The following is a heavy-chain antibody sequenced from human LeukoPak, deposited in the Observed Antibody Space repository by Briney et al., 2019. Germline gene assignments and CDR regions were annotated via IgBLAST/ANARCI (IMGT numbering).Heavy chain of an antibody. CDR3: AVGSGYVDAFDI. Sequence: GGSLRLSCAASGFTFSSYWMHWVRQAPGKGLVWVSRINSDGSSTSYADSVKGRFTISRDNAKNTLYLQMNSLRAEDTAVYYCAVGSGYVDAFDIWGQGTMVTVSS. J-gene: IGHJ3*02. D-gene: IGHD5-12*01. CDR1: GFTFSSYW. V-gene: IGHV3-74*01. CDR2: INSDGSST.